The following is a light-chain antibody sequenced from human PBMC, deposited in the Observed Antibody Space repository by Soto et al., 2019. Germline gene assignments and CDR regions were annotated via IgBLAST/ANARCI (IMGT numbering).Light chain of an antibody. CDR2: AAS. V-gene: IGKV1-39*01. CDR1: QSISSY. Sequence: DIQMTQSPSSLSASVGDRVTITCRASQSISSYLNWYQQKPGKVPKLLIYAASSLQSGVPSRFSGSGSGTDFTLTISSLQPEDFATYYCQQSYSTPRTFGGGTKVEIK. J-gene: IGKJ4*01. CDR3: QQSYSTPRT.